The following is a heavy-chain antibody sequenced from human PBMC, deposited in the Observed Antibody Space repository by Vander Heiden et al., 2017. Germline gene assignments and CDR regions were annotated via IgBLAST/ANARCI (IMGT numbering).Heavy chain of an antibody. CDR1: GGTFSSYA. CDR2: IIPIFGTA. CDR3: ARSYYDSSGYYVDAFDI. Sequence: QVQLVQSGAEVTKPGSSVKVSCKASGGTFSSYAITWVRQAPGQGLEWMGGIIPIFGTANYAQKFQGRVTITADKSTSTAYMELSSLRSEDTAVYYCARSYYDSSGYYVDAFDIWGQGTMVTVSS. J-gene: IGHJ3*02. V-gene: IGHV1-69*06. D-gene: IGHD3-22*01.